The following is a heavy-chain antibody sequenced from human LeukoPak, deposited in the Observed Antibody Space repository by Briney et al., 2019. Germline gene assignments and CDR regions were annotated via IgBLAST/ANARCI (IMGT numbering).Heavy chain of an antibody. V-gene: IGHV1-46*01. J-gene: IGHJ4*02. D-gene: IGHD3-22*01. Sequence: ASVKVSCKASGYTFTNYYILWVRQTPGQGLEWMGFINPSGGSTSYEQKFQGRVTMTRDMSTSTVYMELSSLRSEDTAVYYCARNYDSGFDYWGQGTLVTVSS. CDR1: GYTFTNYY. CDR3: ARNYDSGFDY. CDR2: INPSGGST.